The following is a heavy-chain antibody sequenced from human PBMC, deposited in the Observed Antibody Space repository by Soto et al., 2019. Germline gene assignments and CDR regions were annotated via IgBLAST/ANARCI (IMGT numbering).Heavy chain of an antibody. CDR1: GFSLSTSGMC. J-gene: IGHJ6*02. V-gene: IGHV2-70*11. CDR3: ARIPVCYYDSSGYYWTGMDV. D-gene: IGHD3-22*01. Sequence: ESGPTLVNPTQTLTLTCTFSGFSLSTSGMCVSWIRQPPGKALEWLARIDWDDDKYYSTSLKTRLTISKDTSKNQVVLTMTNMEPVDTATYYCARIPVCYYDSSGYYWTGMDVWGQGTTVTVSS. CDR2: IDWDDDK.